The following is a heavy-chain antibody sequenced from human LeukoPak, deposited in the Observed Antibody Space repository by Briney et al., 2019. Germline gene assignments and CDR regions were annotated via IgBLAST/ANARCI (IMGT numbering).Heavy chain of an antibody. CDR3: ARGDHVLRYFDWFFDY. CDR2: ISSTSNTI. V-gene: IGHV3-48*01. Sequence: GGSLRLSCAASGFTFRSYSMNWVRQAPGKGLEWVSYISSTSNTIYYADSVKGRFTISRDNAKNSLYLQMNSLRAEDTAVYYCARGDHVLRYFDWFFDYWGQGTLVTVSS. J-gene: IGHJ4*02. D-gene: IGHD3-9*01. CDR1: GFTFRSYS.